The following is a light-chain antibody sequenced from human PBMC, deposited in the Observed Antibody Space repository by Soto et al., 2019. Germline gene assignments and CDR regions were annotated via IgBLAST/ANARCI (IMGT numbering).Light chain of an antibody. V-gene: IGKV1-39*01. CDR1: QSISSY. CDR2: AAS. J-gene: IGKJ1*01. Sequence: DTQMTQSPSSLSASVGDRVTITCRARQSISSYLNWYQQKPGKAPKLLIYAASSLQSGVPSRLSGSGSGTDFTLTISSLQPEDFATYYCQQSYSTPWTFGQGT. CDR3: QQSYSTPWT.